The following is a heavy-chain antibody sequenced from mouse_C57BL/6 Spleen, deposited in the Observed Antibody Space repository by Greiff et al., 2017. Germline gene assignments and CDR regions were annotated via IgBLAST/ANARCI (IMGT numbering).Heavy chain of an antibody. V-gene: IGHV1-72*01. Sequence: QVQLKQPGAELVKPGASVKLSCKASGYTFTSYWMHWVKQRPGRGLEWIGRIDPNSGGTKYNEKFKSKATLTVDKPSSTAYMQLSSLTSEDSAVYYCARGIYYGNYLYYFDYWGQGTTLTVSS. CDR3: ARGIYYGNYLYYFDY. CDR2: IDPNSGGT. J-gene: IGHJ2*01. D-gene: IGHD2-1*01. CDR1: GYTFTSYW.